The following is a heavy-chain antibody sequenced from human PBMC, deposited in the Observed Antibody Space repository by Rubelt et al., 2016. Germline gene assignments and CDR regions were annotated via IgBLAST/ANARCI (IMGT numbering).Heavy chain of an antibody. CDR3: AKDCAPGGFDP. J-gene: IGHJ5*02. CDR1: GFTVSSNY. Sequence: VQLVESGGGLVQPGGSLRLSCAASGFTVSSNYMSWVRQAPGKGLEWVAVISYDGSNKYYADSVKGRFTISRDNSKNAMYLQMNSLRAEDTAVYYCAKDCAPGGFDPWGQGTLVTVSS. CDR2: ISYDGSNK. V-gene: IGHV3-30*18. D-gene: IGHD2-21*01.